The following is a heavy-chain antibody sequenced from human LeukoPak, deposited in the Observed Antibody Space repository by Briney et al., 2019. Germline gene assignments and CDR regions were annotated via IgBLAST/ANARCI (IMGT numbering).Heavy chain of an antibody. Sequence: SETLSLPCTVSGGSISSYYWSWIRQPPGKGLEWIGYIYYSGSTNYNPSLESRVTISVDTSKNQFSLKLSSVTAADTAVYYCARDNGMDVWGQGTTVTVSS. CDR1: GGSISSYY. J-gene: IGHJ6*02. CDR2: IYYSGST. CDR3: ARDNGMDV. V-gene: IGHV4-59*01.